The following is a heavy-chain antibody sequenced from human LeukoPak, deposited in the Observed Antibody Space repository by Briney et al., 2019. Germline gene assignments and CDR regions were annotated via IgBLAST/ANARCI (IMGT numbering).Heavy chain of an antibody. CDR3: ARLAYCGGNCYRTTRVYFQY. Sequence: GESLETSLKGSGYRFTSFWIGWVRQIPEKGLGWIGIIYSGDSDNKYSASCQWQVTISKAKSIHNLYLHWRSPKASDIYMYYCARLAYCGGNCYRTTRVYFQYWGPITLVSVS. CDR2: IYSGDSDN. CDR1: GYRFTSFW. V-gene: IGHV5-51*01. D-gene: IGHD2-21*02. J-gene: IGHJ1*01.